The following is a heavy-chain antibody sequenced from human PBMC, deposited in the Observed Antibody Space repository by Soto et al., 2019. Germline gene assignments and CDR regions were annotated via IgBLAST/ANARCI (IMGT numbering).Heavy chain of an antibody. J-gene: IGHJ6*02. CDR1: GGSISSSNW. CDR3: ARVPVPAAVYGMDV. D-gene: IGHD2-2*01. Sequence: SETLSLTCAVSGGSISSSNWWSWVRQPPGKGLEWIGEIYHSGSTNYNPSLKSRVIISVDKSKNQFSLKLSSVTAADTAVYYCARVPVPAAVYGMDVWGQGTTVTVSS. CDR2: IYHSGST. V-gene: IGHV4-4*02.